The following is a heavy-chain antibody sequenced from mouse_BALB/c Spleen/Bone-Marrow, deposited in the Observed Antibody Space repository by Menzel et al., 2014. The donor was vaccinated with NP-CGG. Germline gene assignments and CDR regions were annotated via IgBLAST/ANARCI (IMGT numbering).Heavy chain of an antibody. CDR3: ARGRYFDY. Sequence: VHLVESGAELVRPGTSVKMSCKAAGYTFTNYWIGWVKQRPGHGLEWIGDIYPGGGYTNYNEKFKGKATPTADTSSITAYMQLGSLTSEDSTIYYCARGRYFDYWGQGTTLTVSS. CDR1: GYTFTNYW. V-gene: IGHV1-63*02. CDR2: IYPGGGYT. J-gene: IGHJ2*01.